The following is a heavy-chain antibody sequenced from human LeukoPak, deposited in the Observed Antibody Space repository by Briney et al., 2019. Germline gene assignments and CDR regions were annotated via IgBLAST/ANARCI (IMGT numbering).Heavy chain of an antibody. CDR1: GGTFSSYA. J-gene: IGHJ4*02. CDR2: IIPIFGTA. CDR3: ARLYDSSGYYPNYFDY. V-gene: IGHV1-69*05. D-gene: IGHD3-22*01. Sequence: SVKVSXKASGGTFSSYAISWVRQAPGQGLEWMGGIIPIFGTANYAQKFQGRVTITTDESTSTAYMELSSLRSEDTAVYYCARLYDSSGYYPNYFDYWGQGTLVTVSS.